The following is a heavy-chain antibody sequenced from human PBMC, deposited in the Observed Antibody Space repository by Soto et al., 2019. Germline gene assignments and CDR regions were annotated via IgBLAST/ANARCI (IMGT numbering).Heavy chain of an antibody. CDR3: ARDSGGPKGLYYYYGMDV. CDR1: GGSFSGYY. D-gene: IGHD2-15*01. J-gene: IGHJ6*02. CDR2: INHSGST. V-gene: IGHV4-34*01. Sequence: QVQLQQWGAGLLKPSETLSLTCAVYGGSFSGYYWSWIRQPPGKGLEWIGEINHSGSTNYNPSLKSRVTISVDTSKNQFSLKLSSVTAADTAVYYCARDSGGPKGLYYYYGMDVWGQGTTVTVSS.